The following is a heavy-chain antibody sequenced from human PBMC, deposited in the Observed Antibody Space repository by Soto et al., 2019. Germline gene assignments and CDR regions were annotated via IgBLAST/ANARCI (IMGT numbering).Heavy chain of an antibody. D-gene: IGHD4-17*01. V-gene: IGHV3-74*01. CDR2: INSDGSST. J-gene: IGHJ4*02. CDR1: GFTFSSYW. Sequence: GGSLRLSCAASGFTFSSYWMHWVRQAPGKGLVWVSRINSDGSSTSYADSVKGRFTISRDNAKNSLYLQMNSLRAEDTALYYCAKDGARYGDYFDYWGQGTLVTVSS. CDR3: AKDGARYGDYFDY.